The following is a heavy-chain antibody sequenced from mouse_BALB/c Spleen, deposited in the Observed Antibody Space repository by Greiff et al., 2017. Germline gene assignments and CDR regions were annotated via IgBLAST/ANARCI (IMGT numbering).Heavy chain of an antibody. CDR3: ATGAY. Sequence: EVKLMESGPGLVKPSQSLSLTCTVTGYSITSDYAWNWIRQFPGNKLEWMGYISYSGSTSYNPSLKSRISITRDPSKNQFFLQLNSVTTEDTATYYCATGAYWGQGTLVTVSA. V-gene: IGHV3-2*02. CDR1: GYSITSDYA. J-gene: IGHJ3*01. CDR2: ISYSGST.